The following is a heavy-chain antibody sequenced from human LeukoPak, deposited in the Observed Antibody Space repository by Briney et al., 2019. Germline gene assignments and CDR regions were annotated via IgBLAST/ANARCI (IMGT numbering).Heavy chain of an antibody. CDR3: AGGGRGAEIDW. CDR2: IYYSGST. V-gene: IGHV4-39*07. D-gene: IGHD3-9*01. J-gene: IGHJ4*02. Sequence: SETLSLTCAVSGGSLSSGGYSWSWIRQPPGKGLEWIGSIYYSGSTYYNPSLKSRVTISVDRSKNQFSLKLSSVTAADTAVYYWAGGGRGAEIDWGGRGPGVTVSS. CDR1: GGSLSSGGYS.